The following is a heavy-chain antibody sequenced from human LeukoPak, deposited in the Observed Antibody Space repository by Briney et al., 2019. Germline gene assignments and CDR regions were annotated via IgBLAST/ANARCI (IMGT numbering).Heavy chain of an antibody. CDR1: GGSFSGYY. CDR3: ARGSRDYYDSSGYYNY. D-gene: IGHD3-22*01. J-gene: IGHJ4*02. CDR2: VNHSGST. V-gene: IGHV4-34*01. Sequence: SETLSLTCAVYGGSFSGYYWSWIRQPPGKGLEWIGEVNHSGSTNYNPSLKSRVTMSVDTSKNQFSLKLSSVTAADTAVYYCARGSRDYYDSSGYYNYWGQGTLVTVSS.